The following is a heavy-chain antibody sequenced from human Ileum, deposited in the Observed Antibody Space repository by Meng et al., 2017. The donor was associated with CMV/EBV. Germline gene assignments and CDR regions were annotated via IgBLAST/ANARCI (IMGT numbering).Heavy chain of an antibody. Sequence: QVQLVQSGAEVKKPGASVKVSCKASGYTFTSYAIHWVRQAPGQGLEWMGWINAGDGFTKYSKKFQGRVTITRDTSANTAYMEMSSLRSEDTAVYYCAREVAVAGHFDYWGQGTLVTVSS. CDR1: GYTFTSYA. D-gene: IGHD6-19*01. CDR3: AREVAVAGHFDY. J-gene: IGHJ4*02. V-gene: IGHV1-3*01. CDR2: INAGDGFT.